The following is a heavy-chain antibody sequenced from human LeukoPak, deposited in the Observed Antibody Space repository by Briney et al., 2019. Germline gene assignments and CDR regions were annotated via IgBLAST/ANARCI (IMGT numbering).Heavy chain of an antibody. CDR1: KFAFSSYA. J-gene: IGHJ3*02. Sequence: GGSLRLSCAASKFAFSSYAMSWVRQAPGKGLEWVSAISGGGGNTYYADSVKGRFTISGDNSKNTLYLQMNSLRAEDTAVYYCGKNRYSGSLSPFDIWGQGTMVTVSS. CDR3: GKNRYSGSLSPFDI. V-gene: IGHV3-23*01. D-gene: IGHD1-26*01. CDR2: ISGGGGNT.